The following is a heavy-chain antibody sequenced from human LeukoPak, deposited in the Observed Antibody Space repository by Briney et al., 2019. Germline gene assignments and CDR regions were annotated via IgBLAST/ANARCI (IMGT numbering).Heavy chain of an antibody. CDR2: INTNTGNP. J-gene: IGHJ4*02. CDR1: GYTFTSYD. CDR3: AREGSEQWLDFDY. V-gene: IGHV7-4-1*02. Sequence: ASVKVSCKASGYTFTSYDINWVRQAPGQGLEWMGWINTNTGNPTYAQGFTGRFVFSLDTSVSTAYLQISSLKAEDTAVYYCAREGSEQWLDFDYWGQGTLVTVSS. D-gene: IGHD6-19*01.